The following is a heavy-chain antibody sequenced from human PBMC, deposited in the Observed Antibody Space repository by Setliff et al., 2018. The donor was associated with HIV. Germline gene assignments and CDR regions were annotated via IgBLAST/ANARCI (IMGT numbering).Heavy chain of an antibody. CDR2: IYPSDSDT. CDR1: GYSFTSFW. Sequence: PGESLKISCKGSGYSFTSFWIGWVRQMPGKGLEWMGIIYPSDSDTRYSPSFQGQVTISADKSINTAHLQLSSLKASDTAIYYCARRAGPGGMDVWGQGTTVTVSS. CDR3: ARRAGPGGMDV. J-gene: IGHJ6*02. V-gene: IGHV5-51*01.